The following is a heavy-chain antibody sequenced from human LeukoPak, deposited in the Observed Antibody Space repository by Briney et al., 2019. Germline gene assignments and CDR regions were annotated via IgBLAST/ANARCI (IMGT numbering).Heavy chain of an antibody. J-gene: IGHJ4*02. Sequence: ASVKVSCKASGYTFTSYGISWVRQAPGQGLEWMAWISAYNGNTNYAQKLQGRVTMTTDTSTGTAYMELRSLRSDDTAVYYCARGGAAAGTRSNFDYWGQGTLVTVSS. CDR1: GYTFTSYG. CDR2: ISAYNGNT. CDR3: ARGGAAAGTRSNFDY. D-gene: IGHD6-13*01. V-gene: IGHV1-18*01.